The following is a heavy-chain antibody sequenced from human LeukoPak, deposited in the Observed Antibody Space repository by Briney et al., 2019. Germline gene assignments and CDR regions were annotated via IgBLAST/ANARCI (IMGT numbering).Heavy chain of an antibody. CDR1: GGSISSYY. CDR3: AREGSRFLLYNWFDP. Sequence: PSETLSLTCTVSGGSISSYYWSWIRQPPGKGLEWIGYIYYSGSTNYNPSLKSRVTISVDTSKNQFSLKLSSVTAADTAVYYCAREGSRFLLYNWFDPWGQGTLVTVSS. J-gene: IGHJ5*02. CDR2: IYYSGST. V-gene: IGHV4-59*12. D-gene: IGHD3-16*01.